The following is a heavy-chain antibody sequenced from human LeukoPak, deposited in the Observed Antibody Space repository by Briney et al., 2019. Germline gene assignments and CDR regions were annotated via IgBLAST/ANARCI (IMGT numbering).Heavy chain of an antibody. Sequence: ASVKVSCKSSGYSFTSYSITWVRQAPGQGLEWVGWINANTGNPTYAQGFTGRFVFSLDTSVSTAYLQISSLKAEDTAVYYCAREVLRFDYWGQGTLVTVSS. V-gene: IGHV7-4-1*02. J-gene: IGHJ4*02. CDR3: AREVLRFDY. CDR2: INANTGNP. CDR1: GYSFTSYS.